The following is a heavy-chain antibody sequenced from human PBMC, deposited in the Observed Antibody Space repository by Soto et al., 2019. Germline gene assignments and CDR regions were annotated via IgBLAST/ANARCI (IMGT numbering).Heavy chain of an antibody. V-gene: IGHV3-23*01. J-gene: IGHJ4*02. CDR3: AKERNIVVVPAATSYYFDY. Sequence: GGSLSLSCAASGFTFSSYAMSWVRHAPGTGLEWVSAISGSGGSTYYADSVKGRFTISRDNSKNTLYLQMNSLRAEDTAVYYCAKERNIVVVPAATSYYFDYWGQGTLVTVSS. CDR1: GFTFSSYA. CDR2: ISGSGGST. D-gene: IGHD2-2*01.